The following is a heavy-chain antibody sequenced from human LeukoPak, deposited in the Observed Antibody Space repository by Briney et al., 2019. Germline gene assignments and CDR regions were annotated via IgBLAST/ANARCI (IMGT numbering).Heavy chain of an antibody. V-gene: IGHV1-2*02. CDR2: INPNSGDT. CDR1: GYTFTGYY. D-gene: IGHD3-22*01. CDR3: ARGPNFGDSTGYFYY. Sequence: ASVKVSCKASGYTFTGYYMHWVRQPPAQGLEWMGCINPNSGDTNYAQKFQGRVTMTRDTSIRTAYMELSRLGSDDTAVYYCARGPNFGDSTGYFYYWGQGTLVTVSS. J-gene: IGHJ4*02.